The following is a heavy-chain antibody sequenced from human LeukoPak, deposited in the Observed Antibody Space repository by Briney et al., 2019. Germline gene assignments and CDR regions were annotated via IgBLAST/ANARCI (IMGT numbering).Heavy chain of an antibody. Sequence: GESLKISCKGSGYSFTSYWIGWVRQMPGKGLEWMGIICPGDSDTRYSPSFQGQVTISADKSISTDYLQWSSLKASDTAMYYCARHSGAWATWLSVTVVTPNDAFDIWGQGTMVTVSS. J-gene: IGHJ3*02. CDR1: GYSFTSYW. CDR2: ICPGDSDT. V-gene: IGHV5-51*01. CDR3: ARHSGAWATWLSVTVVTPNDAFDI. D-gene: IGHD4-23*01.